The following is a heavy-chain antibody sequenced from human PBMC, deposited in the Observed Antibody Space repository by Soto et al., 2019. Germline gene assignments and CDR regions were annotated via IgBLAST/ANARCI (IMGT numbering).Heavy chain of an antibody. CDR2: ISDYNGNT. CDR3: AGDPSFRFREGGMDF. J-gene: IGHJ6*02. V-gene: IGHV1-18*04. D-gene: IGHD2-15*01. CDR1: GYTFTSYG. Sequence: ASVKVSCKASGYTFTSYGISWVRQAPGQELEGMGWISDYNGNTNYAQKLQGRVTMTTDKSTSTAYMELRSPSSADTDGYYCAGDPSFRFREGGMDFWGQGTTVTVSS.